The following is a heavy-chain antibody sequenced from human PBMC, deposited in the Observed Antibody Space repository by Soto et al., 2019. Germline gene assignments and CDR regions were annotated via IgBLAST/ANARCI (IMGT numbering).Heavy chain of an antibody. J-gene: IGHJ6*03. D-gene: IGHD2-2*01. CDR3: ARKGQYCSSTSCSYYYYYMDV. Sequence: EVQLVESGGGLVNPGGSLRLSCAASGFTFSNFNMNWVRQASGKGLEWVSSISSRSSYIYYADSVEGRFTISRDSAKNSLYLQMKNLRAEDTAVYYCARKGQYCSSTSCSYYYYYMDVWGKGTTVTVSS. V-gene: IGHV3-21*01. CDR2: ISSRSSYI. CDR1: GFTFSNFN.